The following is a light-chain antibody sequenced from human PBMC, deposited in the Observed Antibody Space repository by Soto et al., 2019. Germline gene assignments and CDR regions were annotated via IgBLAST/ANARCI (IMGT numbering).Light chain of an antibody. Sequence: QSVLTQPPSASGSPGQSVTISCSGSTSNIGSHSVNWYRHLPGTAPNVVMFSNDERPSGVPDRISGSKSGTSASLTISALQSEDEADYYCAAWDNSLTGHLVFGGGTKVTVL. CDR1: TSNIGSHS. CDR3: AAWDNSLTGHLV. CDR2: SND. J-gene: IGLJ2*01. V-gene: IGLV1-44*01.